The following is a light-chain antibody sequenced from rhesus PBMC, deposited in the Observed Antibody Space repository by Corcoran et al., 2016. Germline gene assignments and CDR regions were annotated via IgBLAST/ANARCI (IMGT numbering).Light chain of an antibody. Sequence: DIQMTQSPSSLSASVGDRVTITCRASENVNNYLNWYQQKPGKAPKLLIYKASTLQSGVPSGFSGSGPGTDYTFTISSLQPEGVATYYRQHGYGTPPTFGQGTKVEIK. V-gene: IGKV1-74*01. CDR2: KAS. CDR1: ENVNNY. J-gene: IGKJ1*01. CDR3: QHGYGTPPT.